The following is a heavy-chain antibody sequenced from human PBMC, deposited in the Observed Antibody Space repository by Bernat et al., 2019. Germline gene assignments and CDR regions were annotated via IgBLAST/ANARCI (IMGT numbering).Heavy chain of an antibody. CDR3: ARDREGDYLDY. CDR2: IWYDGSNK. CDR1: GFTFSSYG. D-gene: IGHD1-26*01. J-gene: IGHJ4*02. Sequence: QVQLVESGGGVVQPGRSLRLSCAASGFTFSSYGMHWVRQAPGKGLEWVAVIWYDGSNKYYADSVKGRFTISRDNSKNTLYLQMNSLRAEDTAVYYCARDREGDYLDYWGQGTLVTVSS. V-gene: IGHV3-33*01.